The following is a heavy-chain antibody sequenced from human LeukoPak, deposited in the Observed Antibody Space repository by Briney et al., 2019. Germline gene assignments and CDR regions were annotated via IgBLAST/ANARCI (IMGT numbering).Heavy chain of an antibody. CDR3: ARAYRAHQTFHSYHYFDY. D-gene: IGHD5-18*01. CDR1: GGSSSNYY. CDR2: INQSGST. Sequence: KSSETLSLTCAVYGGSSSNYYWNWIRQSPGKGLEWIGEINQSGSTKYNPSLKSRVTISGDTSKNQFFLRLNSVTAADTAVYFCARAYRAHQTFHSYHYFDYWGQGTLVTVSS. V-gene: IGHV4-34*01. J-gene: IGHJ4*02.